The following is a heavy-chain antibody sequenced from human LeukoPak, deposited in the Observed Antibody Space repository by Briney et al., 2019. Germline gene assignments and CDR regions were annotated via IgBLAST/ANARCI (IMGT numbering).Heavy chain of an antibody. CDR2: ISWNSGRI. J-gene: IGHJ5*02. Sequence: PGGSLRLSCAASGFTFDDYAMHWVRQAPGKGLEWVSGISWNSGRIGYADSVKGRFTISRDNAKNSLYLQMNSLRAEDTALYYCAKDIAAVGTSWFDPWGQGTLVTVSS. CDR1: GFTFDDYA. D-gene: IGHD6-13*01. V-gene: IGHV3-9*01. CDR3: AKDIAAVGTSWFDP.